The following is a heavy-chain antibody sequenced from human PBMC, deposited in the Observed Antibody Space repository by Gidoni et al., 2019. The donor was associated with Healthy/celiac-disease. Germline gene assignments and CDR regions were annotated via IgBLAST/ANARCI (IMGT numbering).Heavy chain of an antibody. V-gene: IGHV4-39*01. CDR3: ARQADLGMRWFDP. Sequence: QLQLQESGPGLVKPSETLSLTCTVSGGSISSSSYYWGWIRQPPGKGLEWIGSIYYSGSTYYNPSLKSRVTISVDTSKNQFSLKLSSVTAADTAVYYCARQADLGMRWFDPWGQGTLVTVSS. CDR2: IYYSGST. J-gene: IGHJ5*02. D-gene: IGHD6-25*01. CDR1: GGSISSSSYY.